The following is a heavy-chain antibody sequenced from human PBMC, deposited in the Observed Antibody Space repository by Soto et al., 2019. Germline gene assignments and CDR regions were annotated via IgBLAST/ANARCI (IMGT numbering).Heavy chain of an antibody. CDR2: ISSSSSTI. CDR1: GFTFSSYS. Sequence: GGSLRLSCAASGFTFSSYSMDWVRQAPGKGLEWVSYISSSSSTIYYADSVKGRFTISRDNAKNSLYLQMNSLRAEDTAVYYCARVNRIVVVPAAIDAFDIWGQGTMVTVSS. V-gene: IGHV3-48*01. J-gene: IGHJ3*02. CDR3: ARVNRIVVVPAAIDAFDI. D-gene: IGHD2-2*01.